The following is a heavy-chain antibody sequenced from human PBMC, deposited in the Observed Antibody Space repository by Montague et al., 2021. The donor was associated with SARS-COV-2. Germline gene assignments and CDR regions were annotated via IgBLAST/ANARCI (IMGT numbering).Heavy chain of an antibody. CDR3: ARLGGGVVPSPILGVGPYHPYYYIDV. D-gene: IGHD3-10*01. J-gene: IGHJ6*03. CDR2: IHHGGST. Sequence: SETLSLTCAVHGGSSSTYSWNWIRQPPGKGLEWIGEIHHGGSTNYNPSLKSRVTISADTSKNQFSLKLTSVAAADTAVYYCARLGGGVVPSPILGVGPYHPYYYIDVWGKGTTVTVSS. CDR1: GGSSSTYS. V-gene: IGHV4-34*01.